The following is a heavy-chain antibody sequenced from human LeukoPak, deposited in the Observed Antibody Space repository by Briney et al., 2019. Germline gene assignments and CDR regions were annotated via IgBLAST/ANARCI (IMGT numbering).Heavy chain of an antibody. CDR3: AKEPREYCSSTSCPNWFDS. CDR2: ISASGGTT. Sequence: GGSLRLSCVASGFTFNNYAMSWVRQAPGKGLEWVSAISASGGTTYYADSVKGRFTISRDNSENTLFLQMNSLRSEDTAVYYCAKEPREYCSSTSCPNWFDSWGQGTLVTVSS. D-gene: IGHD2-2*01. V-gene: IGHV3-23*01. J-gene: IGHJ5*01. CDR1: GFTFNNYA.